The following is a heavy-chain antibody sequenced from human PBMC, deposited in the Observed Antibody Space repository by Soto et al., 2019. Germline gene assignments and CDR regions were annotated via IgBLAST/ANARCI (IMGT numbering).Heavy chain of an antibody. J-gene: IGHJ2*01. CDR1: GFIFSSYG. CDR2: IWYDGSTK. CDR3: VRRGSGSHSDQTEWYLDL. V-gene: IGHV3-33*01. Sequence: QVQLVESGGGVVQPGRSLRLSCAASGFIFSSYGMVWVRQAPGKGLEWVAIIWYDGSTKYFADSVRGRFTMSRDNSKKTLYFERNGRRAEDTAVEYGVRRGSGSHSDQTEWYLDLWGRGTLVTVSS. D-gene: IGHD3-10*01.